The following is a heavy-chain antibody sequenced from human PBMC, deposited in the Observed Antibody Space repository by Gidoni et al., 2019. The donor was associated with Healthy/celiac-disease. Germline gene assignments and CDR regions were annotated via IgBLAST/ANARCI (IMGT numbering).Heavy chain of an antibody. D-gene: IGHD6-13*01. CDR1: GGSFSGYS. J-gene: IGHJ4*02. CDR3: ARGYSSSWYDY. Sequence: QAQPQQRGAGPLTPSESLSLTCAVYGGSFSGYSWSWIRQPPGKGLEWIGEINHSGSTNYSPSLNSRVTISLDTSKNQFSLKLSSVTAADTAVYYCARGYSSSWYDYWGQVTLVTVSS. V-gene: IGHV4-34*01. CDR2: INHSGST.